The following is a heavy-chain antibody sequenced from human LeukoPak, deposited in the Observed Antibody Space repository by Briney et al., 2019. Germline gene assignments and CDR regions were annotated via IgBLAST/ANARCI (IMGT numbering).Heavy chain of an antibody. CDR1: GFTFSRYD. CDR3: ARGRGVIERYYYYGMDV. D-gene: IGHD3-10*01. CDR2: IGTAGDT. J-gene: IGHJ6*02. Sequence: PGGSLRLSCAASGFTFSRYDMHWVRQATGKGLEWVSAIGTAGDTYYPGSVKGRFTISRENAKNSLYLQMNSLRAGDTAVYYCARGRGVIERYYYYGMDVWGQGTTVTVSS. V-gene: IGHV3-13*01.